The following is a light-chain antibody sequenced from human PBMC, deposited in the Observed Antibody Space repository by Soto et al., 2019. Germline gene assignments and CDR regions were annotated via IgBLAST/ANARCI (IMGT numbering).Light chain of an antibody. CDR1: QSISSL. CDR2: DDC. J-gene: IGKJ1*01. Sequence: DIQMTQSPSTLSASVGDRVTITCRASQSISSLLAWYQQKPGKAPKLLIYDDCNLESGVPSRFSGSGSGTELTLTISSMQPDDSATYYCQQYNSYWTFGQGTKVEIK. V-gene: IGKV1-5*01. CDR3: QQYNSYWT.